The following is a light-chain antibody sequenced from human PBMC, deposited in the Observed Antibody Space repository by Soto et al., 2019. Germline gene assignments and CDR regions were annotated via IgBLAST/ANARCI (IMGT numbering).Light chain of an antibody. Sequence: IQMAQSPSTLSASVWDRHPIHCRDSQSISSWLAWYQQKPGKAPKILIYKASSLESGVPSRFSGSGSGTEFTLTISSLQPDDFATYYCQQYNSYSWTFGQGTKVDIK. CDR3: QQYNSYSWT. V-gene: IGKV1-5*03. CDR1: QSISSW. CDR2: KAS. J-gene: IGKJ1*01.